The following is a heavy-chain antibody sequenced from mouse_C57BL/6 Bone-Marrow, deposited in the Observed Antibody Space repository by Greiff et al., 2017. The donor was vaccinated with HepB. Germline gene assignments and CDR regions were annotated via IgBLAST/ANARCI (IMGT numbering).Heavy chain of an antibody. CDR3: TTYGNPAWFAY. J-gene: IGHJ3*01. D-gene: IGHD1-1*01. CDR2: IDPENGDT. V-gene: IGHV14-4*01. CDR1: GFNIKDDY. Sequence: EVHLVESGAELVRPGASVKLSCTASGFNIKDDYMHWVKQRPEQGLEWIGWIDPENGDTEYASKFQGKATITADTSSNTAYLQLSSLTSEDTAVYYCTTYGNPAWFAYWGQGTLVTVSA.